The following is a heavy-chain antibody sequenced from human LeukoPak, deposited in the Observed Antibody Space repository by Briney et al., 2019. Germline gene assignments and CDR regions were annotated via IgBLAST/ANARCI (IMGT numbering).Heavy chain of an antibody. Sequence: GGSLRLSCEASGVTFSSYVMSWVRQAPGKGPEWVSGISGSGGGTYYADSVKGRFAISRDNSKNTLYLQMNSLRAEDTAVCYCVQEGPRGLAFDIRGQGTKVTVSS. CDR2: ISGSGGGT. J-gene: IGHJ3*02. CDR1: GVTFSSYV. CDR3: VQEGPRGLAFDI. V-gene: IGHV3-23*01.